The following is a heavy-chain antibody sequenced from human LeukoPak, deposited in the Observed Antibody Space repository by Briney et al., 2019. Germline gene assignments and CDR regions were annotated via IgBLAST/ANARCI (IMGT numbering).Heavy chain of an antibody. CDR1: GFTFDDYA. CDR3: AKDLSPAAGTDYFDY. J-gene: IGHJ4*02. CDR2: ISGDGGST. Sequence: QPGGSLRLSCAASGFTFDDYAMHWVRQAPGKGLEWVSLISGDGGSTYYADSVKGRFTISRDNSKNSLYLQMNSLRTEDTALYYCAKDLSPAAGTDYFDYWGQGTLVTVSS. V-gene: IGHV3-43*02. D-gene: IGHD6-13*01.